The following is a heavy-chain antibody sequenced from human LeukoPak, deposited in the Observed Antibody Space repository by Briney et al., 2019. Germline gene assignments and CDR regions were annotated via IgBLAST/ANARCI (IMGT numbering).Heavy chain of an antibody. Sequence: GGSLRLSCTASGFTFGDYAMSWFRQAPGKGLEWVGFIRSKAYGGTTEYAASVKGRFTISRDDSKSIAYLQMNSLKTEDTAVYYCTREEWLPYYYYYYMDVWGKGTTVTVSS. CDR2: IRSKAYGGTT. D-gene: IGHD3-3*01. V-gene: IGHV3-49*03. CDR3: TREEWLPYYYYYYMDV. CDR1: GFTFGDYA. J-gene: IGHJ6*03.